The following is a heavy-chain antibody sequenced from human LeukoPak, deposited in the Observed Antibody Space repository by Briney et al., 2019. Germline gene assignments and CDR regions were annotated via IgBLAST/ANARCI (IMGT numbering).Heavy chain of an antibody. V-gene: IGHV3-74*01. J-gene: IGHJ3*02. CDR3: ASPKRGGAFDM. D-gene: IGHD2-15*01. Sequence: GGSLRLSCAASGFTFSTYWMHWVRQAPGKGLVWVSRINTDGSSTNYADSVKGRFTISRDNAKNTLYLQMNSLRAEDTAEYYCASPKRGGAFDMWGQGTVVTVSS. CDR2: INTDGSST. CDR1: GFTFSTYW.